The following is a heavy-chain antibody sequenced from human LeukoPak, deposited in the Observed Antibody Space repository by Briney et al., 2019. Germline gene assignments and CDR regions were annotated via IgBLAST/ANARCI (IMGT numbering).Heavy chain of an antibody. CDR2: LSYTGRT. CDR3: SEGYFEPFDH. D-gene: IGHD2/OR15-2a*01. V-gene: IGHV4-59*02. CDR1: GASVSSSH. Sequence: SETLSLTCVVSGASVSSSHWNWIRQLPGKGLEWIGCLSYTGRTDYNPSLTSRVTISLDTSKNQVSLKLRSVTAADTAVYYCSEGYFEPFDHWGQGTLVTVSS. J-gene: IGHJ4*02.